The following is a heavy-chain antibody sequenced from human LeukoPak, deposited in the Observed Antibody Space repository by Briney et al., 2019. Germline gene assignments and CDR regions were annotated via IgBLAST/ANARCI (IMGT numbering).Heavy chain of an antibody. CDR3: ATAPPYCGGDCYSSFDY. Sequence: ASVKVSCKVSGYTLTELSMHWVRQAPGKGLEWMGGFDPKDGETIYAQKFQGRVTMTEDTSTDTAYMELSSLRSEDTAVYYCATAPPYCGGDCYSSFDYWGQGTLVTVSS. J-gene: IGHJ4*02. V-gene: IGHV1-24*01. CDR2: FDPKDGET. CDR1: GYTLTELS. D-gene: IGHD2-21*02.